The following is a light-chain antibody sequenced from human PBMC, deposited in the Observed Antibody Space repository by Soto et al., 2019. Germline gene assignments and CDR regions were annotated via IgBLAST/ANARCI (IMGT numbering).Light chain of an antibody. CDR2: GAS. J-gene: IGKJ1*01. Sequence: EIVLAQSPGTLSLSPGESATLSCRASQSVSSSFLAWYQQKAGQAPRLLIYGASRRATGIPDRFSGSGSGTDFTLTISRLEPEDFAVYYCQQYVRSPWAFGQGTKVDIK. CDR1: QSVSSSF. CDR3: QQYVRSPWA. V-gene: IGKV3-20*01.